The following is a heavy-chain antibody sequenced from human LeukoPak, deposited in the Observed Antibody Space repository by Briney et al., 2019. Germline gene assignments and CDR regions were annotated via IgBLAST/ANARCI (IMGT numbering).Heavy chain of an antibody. V-gene: IGHV3-21*01. CDR3: ARERGYSSGYYVVADY. CDR2: ISSSSSYI. CDR1: GFTFSSYS. Sequence: PGGSLRLSCAASGFTFSSYSMNWVRQAPGRGLEWVSSISSSSSYIYYADSVKGRFTPSRDNAKNSLYLQMNSLRAEDTAVYYCARERGYSSGYYVVADYWGQGTLVTVSS. D-gene: IGHD3-22*01. J-gene: IGHJ4*02.